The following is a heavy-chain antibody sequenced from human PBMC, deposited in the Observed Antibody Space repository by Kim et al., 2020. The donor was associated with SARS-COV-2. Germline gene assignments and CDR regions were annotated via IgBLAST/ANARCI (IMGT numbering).Heavy chain of an antibody. CDR3: AKGCRPDRFWQLVRHYYYYGMDV. CDR1: GFTFSSYA. D-gene: IGHD6-13*01. J-gene: IGHJ6*02. V-gene: IGHV3-23*01. Sequence: GGSLRLSCAASGFTFSSYAMSWVRQAPGKGLEWVSAISGSGGSTYYADSVKGRFTISRDNSKNTLYLQMNSLRAEDTAVYYCAKGCRPDRFWQLVRHYYYYGMDVWGQGTTVTVSS. CDR2: ISGSGGST.